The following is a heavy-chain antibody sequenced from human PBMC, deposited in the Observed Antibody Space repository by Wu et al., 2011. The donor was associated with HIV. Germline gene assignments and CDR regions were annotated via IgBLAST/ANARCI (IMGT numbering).Heavy chain of an antibody. CDR3: ARQGMGAIKPALDI. D-gene: IGHD5-24*01. CDR1: GATFSSYA. V-gene: IGHV1-69*15. J-gene: IGHJ3*02. Sequence: QVQLVQSGAEVKKPGSSVKVSCKASGATFSSYAISWVRQAPGQGLEWMGRSIPFFGTGNYAQKFQDRVTITADESTSTIYMELSSLRSEDTAVYYCARQGMGAIKPALDIWGQGTVVIVSS. CDR2: SIPFFGTG.